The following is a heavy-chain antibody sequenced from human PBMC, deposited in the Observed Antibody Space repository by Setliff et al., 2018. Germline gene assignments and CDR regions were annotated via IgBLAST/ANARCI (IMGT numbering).Heavy chain of an antibody. CDR2: ISGSGGST. CDR3: ARATLTIFGVVTPFDY. CDR1: GFTFSSYA. Sequence: PGGSLRLSCAASGFTFSSYAMSWVRQAPGKGLEWVSAISGSGGSTYYADSVKGRFTISRDNSKNTLYLQMNSLRAEDTAVYYCARATLTIFGVVTPFDYWGQGTLVTVSS. J-gene: IGHJ4*02. V-gene: IGHV3-23*01. D-gene: IGHD3-3*01.